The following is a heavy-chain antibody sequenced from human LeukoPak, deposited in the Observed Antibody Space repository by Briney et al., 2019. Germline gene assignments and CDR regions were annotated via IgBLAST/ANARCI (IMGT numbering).Heavy chain of an antibody. Sequence: MPSETLSLTCGVSGYSITSGYYWGWIRQPPGKGLEWIGTIYHIGSTYYNPSLKSRVTISLDTSQNQFSLKLNSVTAADTAVYYCAREKGGAADYWGQGTLVTVSS. CDR2: IYHIGST. J-gene: IGHJ4*02. CDR3: AREKGGAADY. D-gene: IGHD2-15*01. V-gene: IGHV4-38-2*02. CDR1: GYSITSGYY.